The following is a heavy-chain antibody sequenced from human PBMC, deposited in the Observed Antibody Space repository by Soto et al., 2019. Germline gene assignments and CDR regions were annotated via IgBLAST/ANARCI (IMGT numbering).Heavy chain of an antibody. D-gene: IGHD5-12*01. V-gene: IGHV4-59*01. CDR2: IHYNGNT. J-gene: IGHJ4*02. Sequence: SETLSLTCTVSGDSISAYSWSWVRQPPGKGLEWIGNIHYNGNTKYNPSLKSRVTMSLDTSKNQFTLRLISVTAADTAKYFCAREGNLGRWLQPLDFWGQGTLVTVSS. CDR3: AREGNLGRWLQPLDF. CDR1: GDSISAYS.